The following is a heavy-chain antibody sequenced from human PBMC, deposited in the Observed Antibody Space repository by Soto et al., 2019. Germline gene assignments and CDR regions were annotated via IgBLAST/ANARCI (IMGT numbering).Heavy chain of an antibody. J-gene: IGHJ4*02. V-gene: IGHV3-30*03. CDR3: VGGQYYFAY. CDR2: ISYDGSNK. D-gene: IGHD3-10*01. Sequence: QVQLVESGGGVVQPGRSLRLSCAASGFPFTTYGMHWVREGPGKGLEWVAVISYDGSNKYYADSVKGRFTISRDNSKNTLSVQMNSLRPEATALYYCVGGQYYFAYRGQGTLVTVSS. CDR1: GFPFTTYG.